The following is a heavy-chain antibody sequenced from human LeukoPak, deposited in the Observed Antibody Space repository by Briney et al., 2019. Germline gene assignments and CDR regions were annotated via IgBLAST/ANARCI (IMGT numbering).Heavy chain of an antibody. CDR3: TTDTGVDTPDY. Sequence: PGGSLRLSCAVSGFTFSNAWMNWVRQAPGKGLEWVGRIKSKTDGGTTDYAAPVKGRFTISREDSKNTLYLQMNSLKTEDTAVYYCTTDTGVDTPDYWGQGTLVTVSS. V-gene: IGHV3-15*07. D-gene: IGHD5-18*01. CDR1: GFTFSNAW. CDR2: IKSKTDGGTT. J-gene: IGHJ4*02.